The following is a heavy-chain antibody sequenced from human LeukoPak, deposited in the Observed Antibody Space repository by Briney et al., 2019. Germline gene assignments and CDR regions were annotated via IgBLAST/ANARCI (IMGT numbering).Heavy chain of an antibody. CDR3: AVGSIGPIRGVPSMNWFDP. CDR2: INSYGSST. V-gene: IGHV3-74*01. J-gene: IGHJ5*02. CDR1: GFTFSSYW. Sequence: GGSLRLSCAASGFTFSSYWMHWVRQAPGKGLVGVSRINSYGSSTSYADSVKGRFTISRDNARNTLYLQMNSVRAEDTAVYYCAVGSIGPIRGVPSMNWFDPWGQGTLVTVSS. D-gene: IGHD3-10*01.